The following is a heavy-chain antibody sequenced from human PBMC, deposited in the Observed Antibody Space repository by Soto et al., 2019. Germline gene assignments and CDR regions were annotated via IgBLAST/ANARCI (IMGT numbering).Heavy chain of an antibody. CDR2: ISYDGSRK. V-gene: IGHV3-30-3*01. CDR3: ARGDREDIEEVVGVWPGEYSMDV. D-gene: IGHD1-26*01. J-gene: IGHJ6*02. CDR1: EFTFRIFA. Sequence: QVHLVESGGGVVQPGSSLRLSCAASEFTFRIFAMHWLRQSPGKGLEWVAVISYDGSRKADSVKGRFTVSRENSWNTLYLQMTRLRAEDTAIYYCARGDREDIEEVVGVWPGEYSMDVWGQGTTVTVSS.